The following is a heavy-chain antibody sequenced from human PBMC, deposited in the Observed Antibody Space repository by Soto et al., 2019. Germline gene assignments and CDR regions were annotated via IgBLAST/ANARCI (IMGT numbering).Heavy chain of an antibody. J-gene: IGHJ6*02. V-gene: IGHV2-5*02. Sequence: SGPTLVNPTQTLTLTCTFSWFSLSTSGVGVGWIRQPPGKALEWLALVYWDDDKRYSPSLKSRLTITKDTSNNQVVLTMTHMDPVDTATYYCVHSRCGGDCLRSYSSHYYYGMDVWGQGNTVTVSS. CDR2: VYWDDDK. D-gene: IGHD2-21*02. CDR3: VHSRCGGDCLRSYSSHYYYGMDV. CDR1: WFSLSTSGVG.